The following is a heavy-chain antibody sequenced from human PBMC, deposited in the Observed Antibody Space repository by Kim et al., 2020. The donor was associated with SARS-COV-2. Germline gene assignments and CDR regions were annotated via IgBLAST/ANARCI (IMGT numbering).Heavy chain of an antibody. Sequence: GGSLRLSCAVSGFTLGNYVMHWVRQAPGKGLEWVAVISYDGSSTYYVDSVEGRITISRDNSKNTLYLQMNSLRAEDTAVYYCARDQSLSRYKWVGGGMVVWGQGSTVTVPS. CDR2: ISYDGSST. CDR3: ARDQSLSRYKWVGGGMVV. V-gene: IGHV3-30-3*01. D-gene: IGHD1-20*01. CDR1: GFTLGNYV. J-gene: IGHJ6*01.